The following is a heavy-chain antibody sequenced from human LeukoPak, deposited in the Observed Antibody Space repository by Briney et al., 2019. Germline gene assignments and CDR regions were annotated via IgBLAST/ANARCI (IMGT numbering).Heavy chain of an antibody. J-gene: IGHJ4*02. CDR3: ARQSGGSYFSY. CDR2: IYHSGST. CDR1: GYSISSGYY. Sequence: PSETLSLTCAVSGYSISSGYYWGWIRQPPGKGLEWIGSIYHSGSTYYNPSLKSRVTISADTSKNQFSLKLSSVTAADTAVYYCARQSGGSYFSYWGQGTLVTVSS. D-gene: IGHD1-26*01. V-gene: IGHV4-38-2*01.